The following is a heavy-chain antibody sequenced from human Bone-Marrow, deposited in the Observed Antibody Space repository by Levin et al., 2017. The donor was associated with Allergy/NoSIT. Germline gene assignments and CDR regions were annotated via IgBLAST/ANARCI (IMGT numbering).Heavy chain of an antibody. CDR2: IIPMFGIV. CDR1: GGSFGYYS. J-gene: IGHJ5*02. Sequence: SVKVSCKASGGSFGYYSITWVRQAPGQGLEWMGRIIPMFGIVNYAQKFQGRVTITADKSTTTGYMELSGLRSEDTAVYYCAREGVYVNIHWFDPWGQGTPVTVSS. V-gene: IGHV1-69*04. D-gene: IGHD5-12*01. CDR3: AREGVYVNIHWFDP.